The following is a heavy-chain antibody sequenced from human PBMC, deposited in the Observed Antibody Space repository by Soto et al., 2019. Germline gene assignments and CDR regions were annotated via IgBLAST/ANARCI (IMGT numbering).Heavy chain of an antibody. V-gene: IGHV3-30-3*01. CDR1: GFTFSSYA. CDR3: ARQFSSSFLFDY. D-gene: IGHD6-6*01. CDR2: ISYDGSNK. Sequence: LGGSLRLSCAASGFTFSSYAMHWVRQAPGKGLEWVAVISYDGSNKYYADSVKGRFTISRDNSKNTLYLQMNSLRAEDTAVYYCARQFSSSFLFDYWGQGTLVTVSS. J-gene: IGHJ4*02.